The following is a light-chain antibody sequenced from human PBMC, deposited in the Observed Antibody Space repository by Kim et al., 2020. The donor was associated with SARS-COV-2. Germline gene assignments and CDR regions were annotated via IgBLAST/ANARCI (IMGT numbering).Light chain of an antibody. Sequence: DIQMTQSPSSLSASVGDRVTITCRASQDIANSLAWYQQKPGTVPKVLIYGASTLQSGVPSRFSCSGSGTEFTLTIGSLQTEDVATYYCQKYNSAPWTFGPGTKVYIK. J-gene: IGKJ1*01. CDR3: QKYNSAPWT. CDR2: GAS. V-gene: IGKV1-27*01. CDR1: QDIANS.